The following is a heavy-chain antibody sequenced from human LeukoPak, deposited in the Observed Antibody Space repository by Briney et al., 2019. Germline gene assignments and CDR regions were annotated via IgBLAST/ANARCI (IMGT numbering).Heavy chain of an antibody. CDR2: IDREDGQT. V-gene: IGHV1-24*01. CDR3: ATVGYSYGAFDY. J-gene: IGHJ4*02. Sequence: ASVKASCKVSGYTLSEISMYWVRQAPGKGLEWMGGIDREDGQTIYAQKFQGRVTMTEDTSTDTAYMEVSRLTSEDTAFYYCATVGYSYGAFDYWSQGTLATLPS. CDR1: GYTLSEIS. D-gene: IGHD5-18*01.